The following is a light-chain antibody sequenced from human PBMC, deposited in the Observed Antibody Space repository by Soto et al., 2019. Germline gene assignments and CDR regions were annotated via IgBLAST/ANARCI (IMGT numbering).Light chain of an antibody. Sequence: DIQMTQSPSSLSASVGDRVTITCRASQSISTYLNWYQQNPGKAPKLLIYAASSLQSGVPSRFSGSGSGTDCTLTISSLQPEDFATYYCQQSSITPRTFGQGTKVEIK. J-gene: IGKJ1*01. CDR1: QSISTY. CDR3: QQSSITPRT. CDR2: AAS. V-gene: IGKV1-39*01.